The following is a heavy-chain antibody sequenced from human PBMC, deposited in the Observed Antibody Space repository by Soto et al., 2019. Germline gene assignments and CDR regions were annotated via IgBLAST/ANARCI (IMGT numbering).Heavy chain of an antibody. D-gene: IGHD1-26*01. V-gene: IGHV3-23*01. J-gene: IGHJ4*02. Sequence: EVPLLESGGGLVQPGGSLRLSCAASGFTFSSYGMSWVRQAPGKGLEWVSAISGSGGSTYYADSVKGRFTISRDNSXNTLYLQMNSLRAEDTAVYYCAKVKEVGAITLFDYWGQGTLVTVSS. CDR3: AKVKEVGAITLFDY. CDR2: ISGSGGST. CDR1: GFTFSSYG.